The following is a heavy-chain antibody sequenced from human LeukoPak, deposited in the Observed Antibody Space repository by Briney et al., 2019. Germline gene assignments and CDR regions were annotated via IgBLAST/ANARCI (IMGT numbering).Heavy chain of an antibody. J-gene: IGHJ4*02. CDR3: ARVVFGITGTGLGY. CDR1: GFTFSSYE. Sequence: PGGSLRLSCAASGFTFSSYEMNWVRQAPGKGLEWVSYISSSGSTIYYADSVKGRFTISRDNAKNSPYLQMNSLRAEDTAVYYCARVVFGITGTGLGYWGQGTLVTVSS. D-gene: IGHD1-20*01. V-gene: IGHV3-48*03. CDR2: ISSSGSTI.